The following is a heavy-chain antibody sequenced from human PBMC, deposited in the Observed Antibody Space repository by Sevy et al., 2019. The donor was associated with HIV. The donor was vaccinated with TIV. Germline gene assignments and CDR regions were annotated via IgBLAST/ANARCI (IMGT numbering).Heavy chain of an antibody. Sequence: GESLKISCAASGFTVSSNYMSWVRQAPGKGLEWVSVIYSGGSTYYADCVKGRFTISRDNSKNTLYLQMNSLRAEDTAVYYCARWGSGTNYFDYWGQGTLVTVSS. CDR1: GFTVSSNY. D-gene: IGHD2-2*01. V-gene: IGHV3-53*01. CDR2: IYSGGST. CDR3: ARWGSGTNYFDY. J-gene: IGHJ4*02.